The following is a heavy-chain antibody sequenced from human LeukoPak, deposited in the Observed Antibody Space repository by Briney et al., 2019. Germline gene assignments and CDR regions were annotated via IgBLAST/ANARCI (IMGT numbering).Heavy chain of an antibody. V-gene: IGHV4-39*07. Sequence: SETLSLTCTVSGGSISSSSYYWGWIRQPPGKGLEWIGSIYYSGSTYYNPSLKSRVTISVDTSKNQFSLKLSSVTAADTAVYYCARDPTYYYDSSGQYFDYWGQGTLVTVSS. CDR3: ARDPTYYYDSSGQYFDY. D-gene: IGHD3-22*01. CDR2: IYYSGST. CDR1: GGSISSSSYY. J-gene: IGHJ4*02.